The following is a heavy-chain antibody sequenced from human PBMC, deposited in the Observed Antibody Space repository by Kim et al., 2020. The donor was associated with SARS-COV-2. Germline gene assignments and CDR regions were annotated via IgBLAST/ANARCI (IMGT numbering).Heavy chain of an antibody. D-gene: IGHD6-13*01. CDR3: ATNPTKIAAAAPFDY. V-gene: IGHV4-39*07. Sequence: PSLKSRGTISVDTSKNQFSLKLSSVTAADTAVYYCATNPTKIAAAAPFDYWGQGTLVTVSS. J-gene: IGHJ4*02.